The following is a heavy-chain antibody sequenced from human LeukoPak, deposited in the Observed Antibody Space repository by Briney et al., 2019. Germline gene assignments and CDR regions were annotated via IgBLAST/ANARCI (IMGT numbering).Heavy chain of an antibody. CDR3: ARYRGASGYHFDY. CDR2: IYYNGYT. Sequence: SETLSLTCTVSGGSIGTYYWSWIRQPPGKGLEWIGYIYYNGYTDYNPSLKSRVTISIHTSKNQFSLNLSSVTAADTAVYYCARYRGASGYHFDYWGQGTLVTVSS. J-gene: IGHJ4*02. CDR1: GGSIGTYY. V-gene: IGHV4-59*01. D-gene: IGHD5-12*01.